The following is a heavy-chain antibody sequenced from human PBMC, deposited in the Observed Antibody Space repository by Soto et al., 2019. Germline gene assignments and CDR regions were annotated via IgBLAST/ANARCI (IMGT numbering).Heavy chain of an antibody. CDR2: IYSGGTT. V-gene: IGHV3-66*01. CDR3: TRALTVTTVFDY. J-gene: IGHJ4*02. Sequence: GGSLRLSCAASGFTVSNNYMSWVRQAPGKGLEWVSVIYSGGTTYYADSVKGRFTISRDNSKNTLYLQLNSLRAEDTAVYYCTRALTVTTVFDYWGQGTLVTVSS. CDR1: GFTVSNNY. D-gene: IGHD4-17*01.